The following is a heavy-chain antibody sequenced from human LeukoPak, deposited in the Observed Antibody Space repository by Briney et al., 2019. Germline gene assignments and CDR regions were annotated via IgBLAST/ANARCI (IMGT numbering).Heavy chain of an antibody. CDR1: GYTFTSYY. Sequence: GASLKVSCKASGYTFTSYYIHRVRQAPGQGLKWMGIINPSGVSSSNAQKFQGRVTMTRDTSASTAYMELSSLRSEDTAVYYCAREYCSGGSCLNWFDPWGQGTLVTVSS. V-gene: IGHV1-46*01. CDR2: INPSGVSS. CDR3: AREYCSGGSCLNWFDP. D-gene: IGHD2-15*01. J-gene: IGHJ5*02.